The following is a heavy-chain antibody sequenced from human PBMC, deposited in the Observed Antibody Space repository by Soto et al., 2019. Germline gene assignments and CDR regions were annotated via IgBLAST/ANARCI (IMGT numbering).Heavy chain of an antibody. Sequence: QAQLVQSGGEVKKPGASVKVSCRASGYTFTSYGYAWVRQAPGQGLEWMGWISAYNGDTNYAQKFQDRVTLTTDTSTTTAQMELRNLGSDDTGVYYCARSGAYCTSITCLFDSFWGLGTLVTVSS. V-gene: IGHV1-18*01. J-gene: IGHJ4*02. D-gene: IGHD2-8*01. CDR3: ARSGAYCTSITCLFDSF. CDR2: ISAYNGDT. CDR1: GYTFTSYG.